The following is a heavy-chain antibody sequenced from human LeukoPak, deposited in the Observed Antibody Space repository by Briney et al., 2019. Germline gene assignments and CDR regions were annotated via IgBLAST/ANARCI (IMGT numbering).Heavy chain of an antibody. CDR2: ISSSSSYI. CDR1: GFTFSSYS. D-gene: IGHD2/OR15-2a*01. Sequence: GGSLRLSCAASGFTFSSYSMNWVRQAPGKGLEWVSSISSSSSYIYYADSVKGRFTISKDNAKNTVYLQMNNLRAEDTAVYYCVSFYEAYWGRGTLVTVSS. J-gene: IGHJ4*02. V-gene: IGHV3-21*01. CDR3: VSFYEAY.